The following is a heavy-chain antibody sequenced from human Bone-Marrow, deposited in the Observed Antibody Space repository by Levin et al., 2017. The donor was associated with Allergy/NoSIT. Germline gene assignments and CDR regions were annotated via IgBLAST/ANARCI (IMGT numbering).Heavy chain of an antibody. CDR3: ARGVVAATFVS. Sequence: ETLSLTCAASGFTVSSNYMSWVRQAPGKGLEWVSVIYSCGSTYYADSVKGRFTISRDNSKNTLYLQMNSLRAEDTAVYYCARGVVAATFVSWGQGTLVTVSS. V-gene: IGHV3-66*03. J-gene: IGHJ5*02. CDR1: GFTVSSNY. D-gene: IGHD2-15*01. CDR2: IYSCGST.